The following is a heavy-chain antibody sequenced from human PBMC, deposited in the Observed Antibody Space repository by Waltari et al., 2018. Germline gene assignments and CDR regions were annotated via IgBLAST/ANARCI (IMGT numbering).Heavy chain of an antibody. J-gene: IGHJ6*03. Sequence: QVQLVQSGAEVKKPGASVKVSCKVSGYTLTELSMHWVRQAPGKGLEWMGGFDPEDGETIYAQKVQGRVTMTEDTSTDTAYMELSSLRSEDTAVYYCATAPLRFLEWLPTYYYYMDVWGKGTTVTVSS. D-gene: IGHD3-3*01. CDR1: GYTLTELS. CDR2: FDPEDGET. CDR3: ATAPLRFLEWLPTYYYYMDV. V-gene: IGHV1-24*01.